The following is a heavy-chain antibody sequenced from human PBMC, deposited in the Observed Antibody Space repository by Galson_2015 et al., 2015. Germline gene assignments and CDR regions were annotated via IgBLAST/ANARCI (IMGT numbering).Heavy chain of an antibody. Sequence: SLRLSCAASGPTFSSYGMHWVRQAPGKGLEWLAVISYDGSSKYYADSVKGRFTISRDNFKNTLYLQMNTLRPEDTAVYYCANLLPVASYNYYGMDVWGQGTTVTVSS. J-gene: IGHJ6*02. CDR1: GPTFSSYG. CDR2: ISYDGSSK. V-gene: IGHV3-30*18. CDR3: ANLLPVASYNYYGMDV. D-gene: IGHD2-2*01.